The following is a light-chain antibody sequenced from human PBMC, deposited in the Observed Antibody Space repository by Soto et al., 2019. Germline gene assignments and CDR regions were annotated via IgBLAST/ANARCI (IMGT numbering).Light chain of an antibody. CDR2: EVS. CDR1: SSDIGAYNY. Sequence: QSALTQPASVSGSPGQSITISCTGTSSDIGAYNYVSWYQQHPGKAPKLLIYEVSDRPPGISHHFSGSKSDYTASLTISRLQAEDGADYYCKSYSAFNTRVFGTGTKLTVL. CDR3: KSYSAFNTRV. V-gene: IGLV2-14*01. J-gene: IGLJ1*01.